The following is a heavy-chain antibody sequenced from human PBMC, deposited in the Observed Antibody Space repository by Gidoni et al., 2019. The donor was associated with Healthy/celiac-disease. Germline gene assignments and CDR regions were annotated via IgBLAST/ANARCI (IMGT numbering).Heavy chain of an antibody. J-gene: IGHJ3*02. CDR3: TTEKVTMVRGVSQGAFDI. Sequence: EVQLVESGGGLVKPGGSLSLSCAASGFTLRNACLSWVRQAPGKGLEWVGRSKSKTDGGTTDYAAPVKGRFTISRDDAKNTLYLQMNSLKTEDTAVYYCTTEKVTMVRGVSQGAFDIWGQGTMVTVSS. CDR1: GFTLRNAC. V-gene: IGHV3-15*01. CDR2: SKSKTDGGTT. D-gene: IGHD3-10*01.